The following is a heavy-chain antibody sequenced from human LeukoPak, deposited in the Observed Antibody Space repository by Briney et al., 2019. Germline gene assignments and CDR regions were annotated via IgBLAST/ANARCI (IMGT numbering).Heavy chain of an antibody. CDR2: IYYSGST. CDR3: ARARGYFDY. V-gene: IGHV4-38-2*02. J-gene: IGHJ4*02. Sequence: SETLSLTCTVSDYSLSRGYYWGWSRQPPGKGVGWVGSIYYSGSTNYNPSLTGRVTISVDTSKNQFSLKLSSVTAADTAVYYCARARGYFDYWGQGTLVTVSS. CDR1: DYSLSRGYY.